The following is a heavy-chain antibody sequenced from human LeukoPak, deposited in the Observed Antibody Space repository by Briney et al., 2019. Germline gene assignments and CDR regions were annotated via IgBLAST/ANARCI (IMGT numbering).Heavy chain of an antibody. CDR2: TYYRSKWYN. D-gene: IGHD2-2*01. CDR3: ARVLGYCSSTSCSYYFDY. J-gene: IGHJ4*02. CDR1: GDSVSSNSAA. V-gene: IGHV6-1*01. Sequence: SQTLSLTCAISGDSVSSNSAAWNWIRQSPSRGLEWLGRTYYRSKWYNDYAVSVKSRITINPDTSKNQFSLKLSSVTAADTAVYYCARVLGYCSSTSCSYYFDYWGQGTLVTVSS.